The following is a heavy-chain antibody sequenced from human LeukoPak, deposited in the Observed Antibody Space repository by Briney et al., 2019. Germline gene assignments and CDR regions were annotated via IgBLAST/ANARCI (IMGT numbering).Heavy chain of an antibody. Sequence: PGGSLRLSCAASGFPFSAYSMNWVRQAPGKGLEWISYIGISSGNTKYADSVKGRFTISGDNAKNSLYLQMNSLRVEDTAVYYCARDHNYAFDNWGQGTLVTVSP. CDR1: GFPFSAYS. CDR2: IGISSGNT. D-gene: IGHD1-1*01. CDR3: ARDHNYAFDN. V-gene: IGHV3-11*06. J-gene: IGHJ4*02.